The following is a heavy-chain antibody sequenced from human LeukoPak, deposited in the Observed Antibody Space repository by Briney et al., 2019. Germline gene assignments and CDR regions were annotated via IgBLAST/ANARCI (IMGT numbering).Heavy chain of an antibody. Sequence: SETLSLTCAVYVGAFSGYYWTWIRQPPGNGLEWIGEINHSGSTNYNPSLMSRVTISVDTSKNQFSLKLSSVTAADTAMYYCARTTVVTSNFDFWGQGTLVTVSS. J-gene: IGHJ4*02. D-gene: IGHD4-23*01. CDR2: INHSGST. CDR3: ARTTVVTSNFDF. V-gene: IGHV4-34*01. CDR1: VGAFSGYY.